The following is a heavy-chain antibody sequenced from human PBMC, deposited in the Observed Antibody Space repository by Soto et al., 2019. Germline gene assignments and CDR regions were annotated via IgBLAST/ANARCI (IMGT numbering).Heavy chain of an antibody. CDR2: INHSGST. Sequence: QVQLQQWGAGLLKPSETLSLTCAVYAESFTGYYWSWIRQPPGKGLEWIGEINHSGSTNYNPSLKRRVTLSVDTYKNQFSLRLSSVTAADTAVYLCAGEAPGLGMHYWGQGTLVTVSS. CDR3: AGEAPGLGMHY. V-gene: IGHV4-34*01. J-gene: IGHJ4*02. CDR1: AESFTGYY. D-gene: IGHD3-16*01.